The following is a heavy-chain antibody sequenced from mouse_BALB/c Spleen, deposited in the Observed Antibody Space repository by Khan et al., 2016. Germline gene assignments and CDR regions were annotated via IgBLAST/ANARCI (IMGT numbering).Heavy chain of an antibody. Sequence: EVQLQESGAELVKPGASVKLSCTASGFNIKDTYMHWVKQRPEQGLEGIGRIDPSNGNTKYDPKFQGKATITADTSSNTAYLLLSSLTSEETAVYCCARVGPYPYWGQGTLVTVSA. V-gene: IGHV14-3*02. D-gene: IGHD2-10*01. J-gene: IGHJ3*01. CDR2: IDPSNGNT. CDR3: ARVGPYPY. CDR1: GFNIKDTY.